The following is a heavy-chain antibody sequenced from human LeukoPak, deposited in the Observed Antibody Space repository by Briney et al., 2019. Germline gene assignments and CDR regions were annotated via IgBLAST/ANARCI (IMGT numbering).Heavy chain of an antibody. V-gene: IGHV3-20*04. Sequence: GGSLRLSCAASGFTFGDYGMSWVRQAPGKGLEWVSAINWNGGGTGYADSVKGRFTISRDNAKNSLYLQMSSLRAEDTAVYYCAKPTVTTLDYWGQGTLVTVSS. J-gene: IGHJ4*02. CDR1: GFTFGDYG. CDR2: INWNGGGT. D-gene: IGHD4-17*01. CDR3: AKPTVTTLDY.